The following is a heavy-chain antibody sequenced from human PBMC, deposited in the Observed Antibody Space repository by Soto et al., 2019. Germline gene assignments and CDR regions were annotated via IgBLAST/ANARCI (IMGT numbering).Heavy chain of an antibody. CDR1: GYSFISYW. CDR2: IYPGDSDT. V-gene: IGHV5-51*01. Sequence: GESLKISCKGSGYSFISYWIGWVRQMPGKGLEWMGIIYPGDSDTRYSPSFQGHVTISADKSISTAYLQWSSLKASDTAMYYCARHNCGGDCHDAFDIWGQGTMVTVSS. D-gene: IGHD2-21*02. CDR3: ARHNCGGDCHDAFDI. J-gene: IGHJ3*02.